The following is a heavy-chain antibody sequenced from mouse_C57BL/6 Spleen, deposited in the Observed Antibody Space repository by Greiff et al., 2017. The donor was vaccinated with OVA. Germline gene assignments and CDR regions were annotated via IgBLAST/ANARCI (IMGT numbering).Heavy chain of an antibody. D-gene: IGHD4-1*01. CDR2: IYPGDGDT. Sequence: QVQLQQSGAELVKPGASVKISCKASGYAFSSYWMNWVKQRPGKGLEWIGQIYPGDGDTNYNGKFKGKATLTADKSSSTAYMQRSSLTSEDSAVYGSAREGTGTAMDYWGQGTSVTVSS. J-gene: IGHJ4*01. CDR1: GYAFSSYW. V-gene: IGHV1-80*01. CDR3: AREGTGTAMDY.